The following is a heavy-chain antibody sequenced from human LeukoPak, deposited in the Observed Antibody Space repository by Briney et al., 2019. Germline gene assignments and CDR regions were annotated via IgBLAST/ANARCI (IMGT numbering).Heavy chain of an antibody. V-gene: IGHV1-8*01. Sequence: GASVKVSCKASGYTFTSYDINWVRQAPGQGLEWMGWMNPNSGNTGYAQKFQGWVTMTRDTSISTAYMELSRLRSDDTAVYYCARYSDGSYYFDYWGQGTLVTVSS. J-gene: IGHJ4*02. CDR2: MNPNSGNT. D-gene: IGHD5-24*01. CDR3: ARYSDGSYYFDY. CDR1: GYTFTSYD.